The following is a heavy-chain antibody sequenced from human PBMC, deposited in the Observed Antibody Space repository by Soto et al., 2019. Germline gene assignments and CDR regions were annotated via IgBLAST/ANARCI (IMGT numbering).Heavy chain of an antibody. Sequence: GGPLRPSVAPSGFTFTSNPRTWAPKAPGKGLEWVSAISGSGGSTYYADSVNGRFTISRDNSKNTLYLQMNSLRAEDTAVYYCAKDHRPTQWFDPWGQGTLVTVSS. V-gene: IGHV3-23*01. CDR3: AKDHRPTQWFDP. J-gene: IGHJ5*02. CDR2: ISGSGGST. CDR1: GFTFTSNP.